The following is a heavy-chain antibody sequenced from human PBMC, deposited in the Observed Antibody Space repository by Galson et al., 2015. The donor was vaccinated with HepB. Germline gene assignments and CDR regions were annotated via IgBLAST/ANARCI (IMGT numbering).Heavy chain of an antibody. J-gene: IGHJ2*01. V-gene: IGHV4-61*02. CDR3: ARDLEIGCSSTSCYSRYWYFDL. CDR1: GGSISSGSYY. CDR2: IYTSGST. D-gene: IGHD2-2*02. Sequence: TLSLTCTVSGGSISSGSYYWSWIRQPAGKGLEWIGRIYTSGSTNYNPSLKSRVTMSVDTSKNQFSLKLSSVTAADTAVYYCARDLEIGCSSTSCYSRYWYFDLWGRGTLVTVSS.